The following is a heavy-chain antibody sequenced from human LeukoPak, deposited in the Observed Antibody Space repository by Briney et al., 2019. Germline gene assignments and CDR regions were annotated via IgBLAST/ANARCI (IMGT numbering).Heavy chain of an antibody. CDR3: AKEAATGSPYSFDY. CDR1: GFTFSRHG. J-gene: IGHJ4*02. V-gene: IGHV3-30*18. D-gene: IGHD1-1*01. CDR2: VSNDGGTT. Sequence: GGSLRLSCAASGFTFSRHGIHWVRQAPGKGLDWVAVVSNDGGTTYYADSVKGRFTISRDNSKNTLYLQMNSLTGEDTAVYYCAKEAATGSPYSFDYWGQGTPVTVS.